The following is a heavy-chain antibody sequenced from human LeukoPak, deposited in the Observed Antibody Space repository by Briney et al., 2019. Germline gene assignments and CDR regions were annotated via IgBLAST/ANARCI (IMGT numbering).Heavy chain of an antibody. Sequence: PGGSLRLSCAASGFTFSSYAMSWVRQAPGKGPEWVSAISGSGGSTYYADAVKGRFTISRDNSKNTLYLQMNSLRAEDTAVYYCAGPPGYTSSWYPTPFAYWGQGTLVTVSS. CDR3: AGPPGYTSSWYPTPFAY. CDR2: ISGSGGST. CDR1: GFTFSSYA. V-gene: IGHV3-23*01. J-gene: IGHJ4*02. D-gene: IGHD6-13*01.